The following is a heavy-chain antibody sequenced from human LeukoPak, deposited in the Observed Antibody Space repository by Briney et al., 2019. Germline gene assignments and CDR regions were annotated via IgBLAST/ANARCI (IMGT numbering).Heavy chain of an antibody. CDR1: GYTFTGYY. J-gene: IGHJ4*02. V-gene: IGHV1-2*02. D-gene: IGHD6-19*01. Sequence: ASVKVSCKASGYTFTGYYMHWVRQAPGQGLEWMGWINPNSGGTNYARKFQGRVTMTRDTSISTAYMELSRLRSDDTAVYYCARAIPSIAVAGFDYWGQGTLVTVSS. CDR3: ARAIPSIAVAGFDY. CDR2: INPNSGGT.